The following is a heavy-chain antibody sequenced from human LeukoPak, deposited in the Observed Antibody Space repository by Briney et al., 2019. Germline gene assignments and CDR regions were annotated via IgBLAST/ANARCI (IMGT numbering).Heavy chain of an antibody. J-gene: IGHJ6*03. V-gene: IGHV4-34*01. CDR3: ARARGDSPRIYYYMDV. D-gene: IGHD3-16*01. CDR1: GGSLNGHY. CDR2: GSDSGGT. Sequence: PSETLSLTCAVYGGSLNGHYWSWIRQPPGMGLEWIGEGSDSGGTKFNPSLKSRVTISADTSKNQFSLKLNSVTVADSAVYFCARARGDSPRIYYYMDVWGKGTTVTVSS.